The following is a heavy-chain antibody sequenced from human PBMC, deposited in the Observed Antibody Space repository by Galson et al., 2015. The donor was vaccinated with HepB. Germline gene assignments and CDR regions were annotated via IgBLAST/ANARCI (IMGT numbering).Heavy chain of an antibody. J-gene: IGHJ2*01. CDR1: GGSISGSY. CDR2: IYYSGST. D-gene: IGHD6-19*01. V-gene: IGHV4-59*08. Sequence: ETLSLTCTVSGGSISGSYWSWIRQPPGKGLEWIGYIYYSGSTNYNPSLKSRVTISVDTSKNQLSLKLSSVTAADTAVYYCARKSKGAVLGDWYFDLWGRGSLVTVSP. CDR3: ARKSKGAVLGDWYFDL.